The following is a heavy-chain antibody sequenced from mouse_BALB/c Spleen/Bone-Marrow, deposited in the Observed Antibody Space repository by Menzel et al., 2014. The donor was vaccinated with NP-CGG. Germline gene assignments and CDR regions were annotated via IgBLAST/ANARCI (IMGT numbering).Heavy chain of an antibody. Sequence: QVQLQQPGTEVVRPGASVKLSCKASGYSFTTYWMNWVKQRPGQGLEWIGMIHPSDSETRLNQKFKDKATLTVDKSSSTAYMQLNSPTSEDSAVYYCAGEKVYYGISWFAYWGQGTLVTVSA. CDR3: AGEKVYYGISWFAY. CDR1: GYSFTTYW. D-gene: IGHD2-1*01. J-gene: IGHJ3*01. V-gene: IGHV1-74*01. CDR2: IHPSDSET.